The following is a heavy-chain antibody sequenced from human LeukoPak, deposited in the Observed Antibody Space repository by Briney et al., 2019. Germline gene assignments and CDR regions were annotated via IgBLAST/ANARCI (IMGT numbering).Heavy chain of an antibody. D-gene: IGHD1-26*01. CDR3: ARKGGSGSYLDAFDI. J-gene: IGHJ3*02. V-gene: IGHV1-69*02. CDR1: GGTFISYT. Sequence: ASVKVSCKASGGTFISYTISWVRQAPGQGREWMGRIIPILGIANYAQKFQGRVTITADKSTSTAYMELSSLRSEDTAVYYCARKGGSGSYLDAFDIWGQGTMVTVSS. CDR2: IIPILGIA.